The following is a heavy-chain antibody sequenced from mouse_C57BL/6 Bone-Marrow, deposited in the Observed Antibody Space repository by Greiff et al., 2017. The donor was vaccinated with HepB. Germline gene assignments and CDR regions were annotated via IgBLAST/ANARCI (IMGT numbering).Heavy chain of an antibody. Sequence: QVQLQQSGAELVKPGASVKMSCKASGYTFTSYWITWVKQRPGQGLEWIGDIYPGSGSTNYNEKFKSKATLTVDKSSSTAYMQLSSLTSEDSAVYYCAGGLPYAMDYWGQGTSVTVSS. CDR2: IYPGSGST. J-gene: IGHJ4*01. D-gene: IGHD6-1*01. CDR3: AGGLPYAMDY. V-gene: IGHV1-55*01. CDR1: GYTFTSYW.